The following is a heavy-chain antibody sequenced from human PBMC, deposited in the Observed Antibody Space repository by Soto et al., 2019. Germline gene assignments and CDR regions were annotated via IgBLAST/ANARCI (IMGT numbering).Heavy chain of an antibody. Sequence: GGSLRLSCAASGFTFSSYAMHWVRQAPGKGLEYVSAISSNGGSTYYADSVKGRFAMSRDTSESTLYLQMNSLGAEDTAAYYCAPHVSCSGGSCQYDAFAIRGQGTMVTVSS. CDR2: ISSNGGST. V-gene: IGHV3-64*02. D-gene: IGHD2-15*01. CDR1: GFTFSSYA. J-gene: IGHJ3*02. CDR3: APHVSCSGGSCQYDAFAI.